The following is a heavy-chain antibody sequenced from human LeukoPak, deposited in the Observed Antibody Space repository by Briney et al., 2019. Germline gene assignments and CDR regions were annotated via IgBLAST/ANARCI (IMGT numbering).Heavy chain of an antibody. CDR2: IYYSGST. CDR1: GGSISSGDYY. J-gene: IGHJ5*02. Sequence: SETLSLTCTVSGGSISSGDYYWSWIRQPPGKGLEWIGYIYYSGSTYYNPSLKSRVTISVDMSKNQFSLKLSSVTAADTAVYYCARYKGSNWFDPWGQGTLVTVSS. CDR3: ARYKGSNWFDP. V-gene: IGHV4-30-4*08. D-gene: IGHD1-1*01.